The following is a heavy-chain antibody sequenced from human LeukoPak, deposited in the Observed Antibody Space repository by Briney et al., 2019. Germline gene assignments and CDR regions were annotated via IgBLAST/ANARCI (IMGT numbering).Heavy chain of an antibody. D-gene: IGHD5-24*01. J-gene: IGHJ4*02. CDR3: ARGGWLQFSD. Sequence: SETLSLTCTVSGGSISNYYWNWIRQPPGKGLEWIGYIYFTGSTNYNPSLKSRVTISLDTSKNQFSLKLSSVTAADTAIYYCARGGWLQFSDWVPGTLVTVSS. CDR2: IYFTGST. V-gene: IGHV4-59*01. CDR1: GGSISNYY.